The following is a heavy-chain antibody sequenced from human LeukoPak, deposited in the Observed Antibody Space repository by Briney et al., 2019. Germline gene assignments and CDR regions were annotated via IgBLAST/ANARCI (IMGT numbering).Heavy chain of an antibody. Sequence: GGSLRLSCAASGFTFSSYWMHWVRQAPGKGLVWVSRINSDGSSTSYADSVKGRFTISRDNAKNTLYLQMNSLRAEDTAVYYCAKPGSGSGLDAFDIWGQGTMVTVSS. CDR1: GFTFSSYW. CDR3: AKPGSGSGLDAFDI. D-gene: IGHD3-10*01. V-gene: IGHV3-74*01. J-gene: IGHJ3*02. CDR2: INSDGSST.